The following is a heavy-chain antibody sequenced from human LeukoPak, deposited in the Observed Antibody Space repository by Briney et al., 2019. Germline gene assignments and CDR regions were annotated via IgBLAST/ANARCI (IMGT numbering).Heavy chain of an antibody. Sequence: GGSLRLSCAASGFTFSSYSMNWVRQAPGKGLGWVSSISSSSSYIYYADSVKGRFTISRDNAKNSLYLQMNSLRAEDTAVYYCARVPTTYYYDSSGPFDYWGQGTLVTVSS. V-gene: IGHV3-21*01. CDR1: GFTFSSYS. CDR3: ARVPTTYYYDSSGPFDY. CDR2: ISSSSSYI. D-gene: IGHD3-22*01. J-gene: IGHJ4*02.